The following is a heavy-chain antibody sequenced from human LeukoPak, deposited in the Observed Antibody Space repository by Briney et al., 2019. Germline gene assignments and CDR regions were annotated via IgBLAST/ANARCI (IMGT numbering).Heavy chain of an antibody. D-gene: IGHD1-26*01. V-gene: IGHV3-7*03. CDR2: INRDGSGK. CDR1: GLTFINYW. CDR3: ARAEYSGNGNLY. Sequence: PGGSLRLSCAGSGLTFINYWMTWVRQVPGKGLEWVANINRDGSGKYYLPSVRGRFTISKDDAKDSLYLQMDSLRPEDTAIYYCARAEYSGNGNLYWGQGTLVTVSS. J-gene: IGHJ4*02.